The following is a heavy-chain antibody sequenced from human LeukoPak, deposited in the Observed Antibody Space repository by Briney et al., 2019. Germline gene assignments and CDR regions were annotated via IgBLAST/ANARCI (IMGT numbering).Heavy chain of an antibody. CDR3: ARQIAPDTAMVDY. D-gene: IGHD5-18*01. CDR2: IYPGDSDT. V-gene: IGHV5-51*01. J-gene: IGHJ4*02. CDR1: GYSFTSYW. Sequence: GEPLKISCKGSGYSFTSYWIGRVRQMPGKGLEWMGIIYPGDSDTRYSPSFQGQVTISADKSISTAYLQWSSLKASDTAMYYCARQIAPDTAMVDYWGQGTLVTVSS.